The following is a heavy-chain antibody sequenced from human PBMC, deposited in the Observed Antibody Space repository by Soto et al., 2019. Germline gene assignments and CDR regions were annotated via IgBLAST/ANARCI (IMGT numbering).Heavy chain of an antibody. CDR3: AKDSIAAAEKDY. J-gene: IGHJ4*02. Sequence: PGVSLRLSCSASGFTFSSYAMSWVRQAPGKGLEWVSAISGSGGSTYYADSVKGRFTISRDNSKNTLYLQMNSLRAEDTAVYYCAKDSIAAAEKDYWGQGTLVTVSS. CDR1: GFTFSSYA. D-gene: IGHD6-13*01. CDR2: ISGSGGST. V-gene: IGHV3-23*01.